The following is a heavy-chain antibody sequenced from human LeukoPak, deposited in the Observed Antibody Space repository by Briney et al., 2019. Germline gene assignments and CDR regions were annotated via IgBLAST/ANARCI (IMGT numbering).Heavy chain of an antibody. J-gene: IGHJ4*02. CDR2: IYYSGST. D-gene: IGHD1-7*01. Sequence: SETLSLTCTVSGGSISSYYWSWIRQPPGRGLEWIGYIYYSGSTNYNPSPKSRVTISVDTSKNQFSLKLSSVTAADTAVYYCARGSITGTTSVAFDYWGQGTLVTVSS. CDR1: GGSISSYY. V-gene: IGHV4-59*01. CDR3: ARGSITGTTSVAFDY.